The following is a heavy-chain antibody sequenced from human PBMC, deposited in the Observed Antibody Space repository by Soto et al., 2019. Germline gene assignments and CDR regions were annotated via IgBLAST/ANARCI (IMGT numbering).Heavy chain of an antibody. Sequence: QVQLQESGPGLVKPSQTLSLTCTVSGGSVIRGKYYWSWIRQHPEKGLEWIGYIYYSGSTYYNPSLKSRVTISVGTSENHFSLKLNSVTAADTAVYYCVRMGNWDYRSGFDYWGQGTLVTVSS. V-gene: IGHV4-31*03. CDR2: IYYSGST. CDR1: GGSVIRGKYY. D-gene: IGHD1-7*01. CDR3: VRMGNWDYRSGFDY. J-gene: IGHJ4*02.